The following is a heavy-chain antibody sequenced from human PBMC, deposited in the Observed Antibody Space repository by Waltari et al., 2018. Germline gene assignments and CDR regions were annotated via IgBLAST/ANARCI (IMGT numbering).Heavy chain of an antibody. Sequence: QVQLVQSGAEVKKPGASVKVSCKTSGYTFSEYYIYWVRQAPGQGLEWMGWINPSRGGTHYAQKFQGRVTMTRDTSINTAYMELSRLSFDDTAVYYCATEGGGLTGATSWFDPWGQGTLVTVSS. CDR3: ATEGGGLTGATSWFDP. V-gene: IGHV1-2*02. CDR2: INPSRGGT. J-gene: IGHJ5*02. CDR1: GYTFSEYY. D-gene: IGHD1-20*01.